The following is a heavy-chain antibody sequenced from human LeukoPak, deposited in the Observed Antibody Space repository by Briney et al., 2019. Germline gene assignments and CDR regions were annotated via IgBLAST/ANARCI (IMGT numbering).Heavy chain of an antibody. CDR2: IRSQIYGGTP. V-gene: IGHV3-49*04. J-gene: IGHJ4*02. CDR1: GFTFGDYA. CDR3: TTDGGPIGYYDSSGPGNYFDY. Sequence: PGGSLRLSCTASGFTFGDYAMTWVRQAPGKGLEWVGFIRSQIYGGTPEYAASVKGRFTISRDDSKNTLYLQMNSLKTEDTAVYYCTTDGGPIGYYDSSGPGNYFDYWGQGTLVTVSS. D-gene: IGHD3-22*01.